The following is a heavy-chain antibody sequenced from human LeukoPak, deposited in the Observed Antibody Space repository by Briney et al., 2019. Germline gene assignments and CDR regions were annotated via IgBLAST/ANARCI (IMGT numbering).Heavy chain of an antibody. CDR3: ARSDGYGLVGI. V-gene: IGHV4-4*07. CDR2: IYVTGST. Sequence: SETLSLTCTVSGASISSYYWSWIRQPAGKALEWIGRIYVTGSTTYNPSLESRVTMSLDTSKNHFSLKLRSVTAADTAVYYCARSDGYGLVGIWGQGTMVTVSS. D-gene: IGHD3-10*01. CDR1: GASISSYY. J-gene: IGHJ3*02.